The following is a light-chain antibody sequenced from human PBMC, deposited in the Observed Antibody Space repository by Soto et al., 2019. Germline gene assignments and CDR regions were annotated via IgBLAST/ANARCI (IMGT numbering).Light chain of an antibody. CDR1: QSISSW. J-gene: IGKJ1*01. CDR2: DAS. Sequence: GDRVTITCRASQSISSWLAWYQQKPGKAPKLPIYDASSLESGVPSRFSGSGSGTEFTLTISSLQPDDFATYYCQQYNSYSGTFGQGTKVEIK. CDR3: QQYNSYSGT. V-gene: IGKV1-5*01.